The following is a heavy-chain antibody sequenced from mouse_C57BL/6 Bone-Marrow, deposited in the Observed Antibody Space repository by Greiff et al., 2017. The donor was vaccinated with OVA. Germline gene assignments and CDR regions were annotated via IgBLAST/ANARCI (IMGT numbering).Heavy chain of an antibody. V-gene: IGHV1-72*01. CDR3: ARTAVVARDYAMDY. CDR2: IDPNSGGT. Sequence: QVQLQQPGAELVKPGASVKLSCKASGYTFTSYWMHWVKQRPGRGLEWIGRIDPNSGGTKYNEKFKSKATLTVDKPSSTAYMQLSSLTSEDSAVYDCARTAVVARDYAMDYWGQGTSVTVSS. J-gene: IGHJ4*01. D-gene: IGHD1-1*01. CDR1: GYTFTSYW.